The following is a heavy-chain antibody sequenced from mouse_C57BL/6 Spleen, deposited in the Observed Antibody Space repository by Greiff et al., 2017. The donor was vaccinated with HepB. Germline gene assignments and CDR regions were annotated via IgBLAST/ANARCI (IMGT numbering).Heavy chain of an antibody. J-gene: IGHJ4*01. CDR3: AREGRPYYYAMDY. Sequence: EVQLQQSGPELVKPGASVKMSCKASGYTFTDYNMHWVKQSHGKSLEWIGYINPNNGGTSYNQKFKGKATLTVNKSSSTAYMELRSLTSEDSAVYYCAREGRPYYYAMDYWGQGTSVTVSS. CDR1: GYTFTDYN. V-gene: IGHV1-22*01. CDR2: INPNNGGT.